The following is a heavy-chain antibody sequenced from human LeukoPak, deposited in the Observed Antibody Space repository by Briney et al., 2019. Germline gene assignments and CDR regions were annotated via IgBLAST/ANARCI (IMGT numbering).Heavy chain of an antibody. CDR3: ARVGYSYGSDAFDI. D-gene: IGHD5-18*01. V-gene: IGHV4-59*12. CDR1: GGSISSYY. J-gene: IGHJ3*02. CDR2: IYYSGST. Sequence: SETLSLTCTVSGGSISSYYWSWIRQPPGKGLEWIGYIYYSGSTNYNPSLKSRVTISVDKSKNQFSLKLSSVTAADTAVYYCARVGYSYGSDAFDIWGQGTMVTVSS.